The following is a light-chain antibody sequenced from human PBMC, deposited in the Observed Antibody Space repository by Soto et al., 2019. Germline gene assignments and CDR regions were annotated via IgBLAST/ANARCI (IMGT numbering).Light chain of an antibody. V-gene: IGLV2-14*01. CDR1: SSDVGGYDY. CDR3: SSYTISSTRV. Sequence: QLVLTQPASVSGSPGQSITISCTGTSSDVGGYDYVSWYQQHPGKAPKLMIYDVTARPSGVSDRFSGSKSGNTASLTISGLQAEDEANYYCSSYTISSTRVFGGGTKLTVL. J-gene: IGLJ3*02. CDR2: DVT.